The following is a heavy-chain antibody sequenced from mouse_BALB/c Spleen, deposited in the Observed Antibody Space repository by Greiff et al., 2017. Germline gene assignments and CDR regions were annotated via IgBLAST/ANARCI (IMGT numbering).Heavy chain of an antibody. CDR3: ARDKVVGGFAY. CDR1: GFTFTDYY. CDR2: IRNKANGYTT. J-gene: IGHJ3*01. Sequence: EVKLVESGGGLVQPGGSLRLSCATSGFTFTDYYMSWVRQPPGKALEWLGFIRNKANGYTTEYSASVKGRFTISRDNSQSILYLQMNTLRAEDSATYYCARDKVVGGFAYWGQGTLVTVSA. V-gene: IGHV7-3*02. D-gene: IGHD1-1*02.